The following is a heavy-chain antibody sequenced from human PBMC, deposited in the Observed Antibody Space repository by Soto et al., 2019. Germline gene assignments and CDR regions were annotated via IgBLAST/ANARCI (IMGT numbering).Heavy chain of an antibody. J-gene: IGHJ6*02. V-gene: IGHV3-21*01. CDR1: GFTFSSYT. CDR2: ISTSSSSI. D-gene: IGHD1-26*01. CDR3: ARGWDLLQRYGMDV. Sequence: GGSLRLSCAASGFTFSSYTMNWVRQAPGKGLEWVSSISTSSSSIYYADLVKGRFTTSRDSAKNSLYLQMDSLRAEDTAVYYCARGWDLLQRYGMDVWGQGTTVTVSS.